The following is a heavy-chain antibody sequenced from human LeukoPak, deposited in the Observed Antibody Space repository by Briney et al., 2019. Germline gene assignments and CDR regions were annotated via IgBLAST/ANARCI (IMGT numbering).Heavy chain of an antibody. CDR3: AREPLVLPLRGAFDI. CDR2: IYTSGST. Sequence: SQTLSLTCTVSGGSISSGSYYWSWIRQPAGKGLEWIGRIYTSGSTNYNPSLKSRVTISVDTSKNQFSLKLSSVTAADTAVYYCAREPLVLPLRGAFDIWGRGTMVTVSS. V-gene: IGHV4-61*02. CDR1: GGSISSGSYY. D-gene: IGHD3-10*02. J-gene: IGHJ3*02.